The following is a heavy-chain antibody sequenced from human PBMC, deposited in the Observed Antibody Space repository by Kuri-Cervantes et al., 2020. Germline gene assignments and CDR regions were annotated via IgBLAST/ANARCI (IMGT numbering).Heavy chain of an antibody. Sequence: GGSLSLSCAASRFTFSSYGMHWVRQAPGKALEWVAVISYDGSNKYYADSVKGRFTISRDNSKNTLYLQMNSLRAEDTAVYYCAKSLSRLYYYYGMDVWGQGTMVTVSS. CDR3: AKSLSRLYYYYGMDV. J-gene: IGHJ6*02. V-gene: IGHV3-30*18. D-gene: IGHD2/OR15-2a*01. CDR1: RFTFSSYG. CDR2: ISYDGSNK.